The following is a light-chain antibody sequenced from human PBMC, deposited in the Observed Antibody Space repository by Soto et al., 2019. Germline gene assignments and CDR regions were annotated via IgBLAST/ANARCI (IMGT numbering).Light chain of an antibody. CDR3: AAWDDSLSGVV. J-gene: IGLJ2*01. V-gene: IGLV2-14*01. CDR1: SSDVGGYNY. CDR2: EVS. Sequence: QSVLTQPASVSGSPGQSITISCTGTSSDVGGYNYVSWYQQQAGNAPKLIIHEVSNRPSGVPDRFSGSKSGTSASLAISGLRSEDEADYYCAAWDDSLSGVVFGGGTKLTVL.